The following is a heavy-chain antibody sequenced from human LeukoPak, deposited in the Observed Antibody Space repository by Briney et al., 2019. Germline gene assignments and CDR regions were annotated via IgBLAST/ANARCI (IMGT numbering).Heavy chain of an antibody. V-gene: IGHV1-18*01. Sequence: ASVKVSCKASGYTFTSYGISWVRQAPGQGLEWMGWISAYNGNTNYAQKLQGRVTMTTDTSTSTAYMELRSLRSDDTAVYYCARDLRLGSTTGWFDPWGQGTQVTVSS. J-gene: IGHJ5*02. CDR3: ARDLRLGSTTGWFDP. CDR2: ISAYNGNT. D-gene: IGHD1-26*01. CDR1: GYTFTSYG.